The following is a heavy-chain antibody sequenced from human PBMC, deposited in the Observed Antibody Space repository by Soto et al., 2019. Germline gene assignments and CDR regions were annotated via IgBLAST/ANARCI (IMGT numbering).Heavy chain of an antibody. CDR3: ARGVGSLGSSGWYRWFDP. CDR2: MNPNSGNT. J-gene: IGHJ5*02. V-gene: IGHV1-8*01. Sequence: SVKVSCKASGYTFTSYDINWVRQATGQGLEWMGWMNPNSGNTGYAQKFQGRVTMTRNTSISTAYMELSSLRSEDTAVYYCARGVGSLGSSGWYRWFDPWGQGTLGTVSS. D-gene: IGHD6-19*01. CDR1: GYTFTSYD.